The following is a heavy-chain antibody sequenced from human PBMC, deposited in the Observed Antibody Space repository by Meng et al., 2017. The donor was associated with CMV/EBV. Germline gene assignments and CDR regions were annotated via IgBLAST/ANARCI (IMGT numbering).Heavy chain of an antibody. V-gene: IGHV3-23*03. CDR2: IYSGGSST. CDR1: GFTFSSYA. D-gene: IGHD3-22*01. CDR3: AKDNSSYDSSGYLDY. Sequence: GGSLRLSCAASGFTFSSYAMSWVRQAPGKGLEWVSVIYSGGSSTYYADSAKGRFTISRDNSKNTLYLQMNSLRAEDTAVYYCAKDNSSYDSSGYLDYWGQGTLVTVSS. J-gene: IGHJ4*02.